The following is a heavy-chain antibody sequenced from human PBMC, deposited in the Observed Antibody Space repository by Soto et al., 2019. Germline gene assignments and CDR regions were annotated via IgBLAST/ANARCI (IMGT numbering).Heavy chain of an antibody. V-gene: IGHV3-30-3*01. Sequence: ESGGGVVQPGRSLRLSCAASGFTFSSYAMHWVRQAPGKGLEWVAVISYDGSNKYYADSVKGRFTISRDNSKNTLYLQMNSLRAEDTAVYYCAGDTAMSYWGQGTLVTVSS. CDR2: ISYDGSNK. CDR3: AGDTAMSY. CDR1: GFTFSSYA. D-gene: IGHD5-18*01. J-gene: IGHJ4*02.